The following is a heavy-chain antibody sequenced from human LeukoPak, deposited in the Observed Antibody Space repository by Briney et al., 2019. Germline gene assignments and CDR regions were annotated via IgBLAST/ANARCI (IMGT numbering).Heavy chain of an antibody. CDR3: ARDSNYGGNNGLAY. J-gene: IGHJ4*02. Sequence: PSETLSLTCTVSGGFISSYYWSWIRQPPGKGLEWIGYIYYSGSTNYNPSLKSRVTISADTPKNQFSLKLSSVTAADTAVYYCARDSNYGGNNGLAYWGQGTLVTVSS. V-gene: IGHV4-59*01. CDR1: GGFISSYY. CDR2: IYYSGST. D-gene: IGHD4-23*01.